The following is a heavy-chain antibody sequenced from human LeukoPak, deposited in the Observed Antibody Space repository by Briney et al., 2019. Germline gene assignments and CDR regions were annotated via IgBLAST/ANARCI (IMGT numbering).Heavy chain of an antibody. Sequence: GGSLRLSCGVSGFTFSNAWMSWVRQAPGKGLEWVGRIKSKKDGGTIDYAAPVKGRFTISRDDSKNTLYLQTNSLKTEDTAVYYCTTDYYYDSSGTFDYWGQGTLVTVSS. V-gene: IGHV3-15*01. CDR1: GFTFSNAW. CDR2: IKSKKDGGTI. D-gene: IGHD3-22*01. CDR3: TTDYYYDSSGTFDY. J-gene: IGHJ4*02.